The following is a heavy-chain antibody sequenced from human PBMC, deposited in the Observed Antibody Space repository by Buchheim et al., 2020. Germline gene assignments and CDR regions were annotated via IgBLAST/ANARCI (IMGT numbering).Heavy chain of an antibody. CDR3: ARDRWGDYSYGELDC. J-gene: IGHJ4*02. Sequence: QVQLVESGGGVVQPGRSLRFSCAASGFTFSSYGMHWVRQAPGKGLEWVAVIWYDGSNKYYADSVKGRFTISRDNSKNTLYLQMNSLRAEDTAVYYCARDRWGDYSYGELDCWGQGTL. CDR2: IWYDGSNK. CDR1: GFTFSSYG. V-gene: IGHV3-33*01. D-gene: IGHD5-18*01.